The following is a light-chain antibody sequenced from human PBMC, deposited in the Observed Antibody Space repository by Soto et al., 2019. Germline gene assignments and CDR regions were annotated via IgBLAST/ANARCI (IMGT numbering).Light chain of an antibody. CDR1: QDSSNY. Sequence: IHVTHAPSSLAASVGDRVTITGRASQDSSNYLSWYQRKPGKVPELLISSASTLQSGAPFRFSGSGSGTDFTPTISSLQPEDVATYYCQKYNSAPLTFGGGTKVDIK. V-gene: IGKV1-27*01. CDR2: SAS. CDR3: QKYNSAPLT. J-gene: IGKJ4*01.